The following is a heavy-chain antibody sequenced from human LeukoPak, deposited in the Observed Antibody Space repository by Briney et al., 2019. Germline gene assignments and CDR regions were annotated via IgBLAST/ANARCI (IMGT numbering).Heavy chain of an antibody. Sequence: PSETLSLTCAVYGGSFSGYYWSWIRQPPGKGLEWIGEINHSGSTNYNPSLKSRVTISVDTSKNQFSLKLSSVTAADTAVYYCARGRGILTGYYPYYFDYWGQGTLVTVSS. J-gene: IGHJ4*02. CDR3: ARGRGILTGYYPYYFDY. V-gene: IGHV4-34*01. CDR2: INHSGST. CDR1: GGSFSGYY. D-gene: IGHD3-9*01.